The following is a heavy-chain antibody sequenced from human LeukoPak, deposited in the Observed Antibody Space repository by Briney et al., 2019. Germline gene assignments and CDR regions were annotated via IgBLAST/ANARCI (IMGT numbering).Heavy chain of an antibody. CDR1: GFTFSSYS. D-gene: IGHD2/OR15-2a*01. Sequence: PGGSLRLSCAASGFTFSSYSMNWVRQAPGKGLEWVSSISSSSSYIYYADSVKGRFTISRGNAKNSLYLQMNSLRAEDTAVYYCARDLRGSMGDEGYWGQGTLVTVSS. V-gene: IGHV3-21*01. CDR3: ARDLRGSMGDEGY. CDR2: ISSSSSYI. J-gene: IGHJ4*02.